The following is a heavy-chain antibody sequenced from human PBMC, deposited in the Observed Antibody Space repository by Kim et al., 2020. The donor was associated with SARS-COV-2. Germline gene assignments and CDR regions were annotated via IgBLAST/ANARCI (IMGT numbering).Heavy chain of an antibody. J-gene: IGHJ4*02. V-gene: IGHV3-48*03. CDR3: ARGLDSSGYYPFDY. D-gene: IGHD3-22*01. CDR2: ISSSGSTI. CDR1: GFTFSSYE. Sequence: PGGSLRLSCAASGFTFSSYEMNWVRQAPGKGLEWVSYISSSGSTIYYADSVKGRFTISRDNAKNSLYLQMNSLRAEDTAVYYCARGLDSSGYYPFDYWGQGTLVTVSS.